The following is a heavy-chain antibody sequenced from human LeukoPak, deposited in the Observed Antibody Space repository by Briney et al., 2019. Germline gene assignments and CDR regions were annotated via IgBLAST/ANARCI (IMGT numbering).Heavy chain of an antibody. CDR1: GYTFTSYY. CDR2: INPSGGST. D-gene: IGHD3-10*01. V-gene: IGHV1-46*03. Sequence: ASVKVSCKASGYTFTSYYMHWVRQAPGQGLEWVGIINPSGGSTSYAQKFQGRVTMTRDTSTSTAYMELSSLRSEDTAVYYCARDRSYGSGSYYYYMDVWGKGTTVTVSS. J-gene: IGHJ6*03. CDR3: ARDRSYGSGSYYYYMDV.